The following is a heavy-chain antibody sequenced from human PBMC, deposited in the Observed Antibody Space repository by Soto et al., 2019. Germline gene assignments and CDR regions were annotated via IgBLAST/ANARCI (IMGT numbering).Heavy chain of an antibody. J-gene: IGHJ4*02. CDR2: ISAYNGDT. CDR3: ATGRLDYFEY. Sequence: GASVKVSCKASGYTFTGYYMHWVRQAPGQGLEWMGWISAYNGDTNYAQKVQGRVTVTTDTSTSTAYMELRSLRSDDTAVYYCATGRLDYFEYWGQGTLVTVSS. CDR1: GYTFTGYY. V-gene: IGHV1-18*04. D-gene: IGHD3-10*01.